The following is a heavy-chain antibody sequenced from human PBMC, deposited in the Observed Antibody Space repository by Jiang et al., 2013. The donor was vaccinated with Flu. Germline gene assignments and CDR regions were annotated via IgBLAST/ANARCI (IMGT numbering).Heavy chain of an antibody. J-gene: IGHJ4*02. CDR2: INTSGGTA. Sequence: SYYIHWVRQAPGHGLEWMGIINTSGGTAEYAPKFQGRVTMTRDTSTRTVYMELRSLRSDDTATYYCVRESAQVVAAYWGQGTPGHRLL. CDR1: SYY. V-gene: IGHV1-46*01. CDR3: VRESAQVVAAY. D-gene: IGHD2-15*01.